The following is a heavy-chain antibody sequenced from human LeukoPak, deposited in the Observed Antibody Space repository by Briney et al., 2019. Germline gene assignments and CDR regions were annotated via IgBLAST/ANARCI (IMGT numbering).Heavy chain of an antibody. CDR2: IHSSGST. CDR3: ARDSA. Sequence: SETLSLTCTVSGASSSTYYWTWIRQPPGKGLEWIGYIHSSGSTYYNPSLKSRVTISVDTSKNQFSLKLSSVTAADTAVYYCARDSAWGQGTLVTVSS. V-gene: IGHV4-59*12. CDR1: GASSSTYY. J-gene: IGHJ4*02.